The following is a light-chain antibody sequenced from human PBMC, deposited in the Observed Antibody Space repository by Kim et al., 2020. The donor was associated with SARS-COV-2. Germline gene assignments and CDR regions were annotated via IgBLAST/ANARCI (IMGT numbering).Light chain of an antibody. J-gene: IGKJ2*01. CDR1: RNINTF. CDR2: DAS. Sequence: DIQMTQSPDSLSASVGDRVTMTCRASRNINTFLNWYQQKPGKAPRFLIYDASKLHTGVPSRFSGSGSGTQFTVTISSLQPDDFATYYCQESYLTPYTFGQGTKLEI. CDR3: QESYLTPYT. V-gene: IGKV1-39*01.